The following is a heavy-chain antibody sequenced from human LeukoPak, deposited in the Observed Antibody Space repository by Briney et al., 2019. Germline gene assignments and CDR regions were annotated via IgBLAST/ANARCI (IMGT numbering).Heavy chain of an antibody. CDR3: ARVGGWPYYFDY. V-gene: IGHV3-53*01. D-gene: IGHD6-19*01. J-gene: IGHJ4*02. Sequence: GGSLRLSCEASGFTVSSNYMSWVRQAPGKGLEWVSVIYSGGSTYYADSVKGRFTISRDNSKNTLYLQMNSLRAEDTAVYYCARVGGWPYYFDYWGQGTLVTVSS. CDR2: IYSGGST. CDR1: GFTVSSNY.